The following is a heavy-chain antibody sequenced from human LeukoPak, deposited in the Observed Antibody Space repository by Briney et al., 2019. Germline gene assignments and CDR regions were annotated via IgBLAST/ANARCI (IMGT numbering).Heavy chain of an antibody. CDR3: ARDKPRITMVRGVINPIDY. CDR2: IKQGGSEK. CDR1: GFTFSSYW. Sequence: GGSLRLSCAASGFTFSSYWMSWVRQAPGKGLEWVANIKQGGSEKYYVDSVKGRFTISRDNAKNSLYLQMNSLRAEDTAVYYCARDKPRITMVRGVINPIDYWGQGTLVTVSS. D-gene: IGHD3-10*01. J-gene: IGHJ4*02. V-gene: IGHV3-7*01.